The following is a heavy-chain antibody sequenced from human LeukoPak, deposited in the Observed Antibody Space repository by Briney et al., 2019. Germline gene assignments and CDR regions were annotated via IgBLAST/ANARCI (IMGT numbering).Heavy chain of an antibody. J-gene: IGHJ4*02. CDR2: INWNSGSI. CDR3: AKDISGYSGYGFDY. CDR1: GFTFDDYA. Sequence: PGGSLRLSCAASGFTFDDYAMHWVRQAPGKGLEWVSGINWNSGSIDYAGSVKGRFTISRDNAMNSLYLQMNSLRAEDTALYYCAKDISGYSGYGFDYWGQGTLVTVSS. V-gene: IGHV3-9*01. D-gene: IGHD5-12*01.